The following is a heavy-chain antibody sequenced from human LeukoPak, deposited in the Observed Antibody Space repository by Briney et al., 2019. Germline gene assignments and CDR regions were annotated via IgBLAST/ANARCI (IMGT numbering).Heavy chain of an antibody. CDR1: GYTFTSYD. CDR3: ARAPGDSSSWYFSLNYYYYGMDV. Sequence: ASVKVSCKASGYTFTSYDINWVRQATGQGLEWMGWMNPNSGNTGYAQKFQGRVTMTRSTSISTAYMELSSLRSEDTAVYYCARAPGDSSSWYFSLNYYYYGMDVWGQGTTVTVSS. J-gene: IGHJ6*02. D-gene: IGHD6-13*01. CDR2: MNPNSGNT. V-gene: IGHV1-8*01.